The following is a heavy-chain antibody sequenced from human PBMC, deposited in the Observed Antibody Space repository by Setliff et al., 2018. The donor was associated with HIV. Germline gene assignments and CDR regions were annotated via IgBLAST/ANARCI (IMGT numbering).Heavy chain of an antibody. CDR1: GASINSYF. V-gene: IGHV4-4*07. Sequence: SETLSLTCSVSGASINSYFWSWIRQPAGKGLEWIGRIHSGGTTNSNPSLKSRVTLSVDTSKNQFSLKLNSVTAADPAVYYCARGGLRVRGAIDSFDYWGQGTLVTVSS. CDR2: IHSGGTT. CDR3: ARGGLRVRGAIDSFDY. J-gene: IGHJ4*02. D-gene: IGHD3-10*01.